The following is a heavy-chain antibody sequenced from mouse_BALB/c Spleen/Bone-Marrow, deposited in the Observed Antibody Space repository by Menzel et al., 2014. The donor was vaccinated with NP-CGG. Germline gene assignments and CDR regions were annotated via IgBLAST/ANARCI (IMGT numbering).Heavy chain of an antibody. CDR1: GFTFSSFG. CDR3: TRDHDYDWYFDV. J-gene: IGHJ1*01. CDR2: ISSDSDTI. Sequence: EVHLVESGGGLVQPGGSRKLSCTASGFTFSSFGMHWVRQAPEKGLEWVAYISSDSDTIYYADTVKGRFTISRDNPKNALFLQMTSLRSEDTAMYYCTRDHDYDWYFDVWGAGTTVTVSS. D-gene: IGHD2-4*01. V-gene: IGHV5-17*02.